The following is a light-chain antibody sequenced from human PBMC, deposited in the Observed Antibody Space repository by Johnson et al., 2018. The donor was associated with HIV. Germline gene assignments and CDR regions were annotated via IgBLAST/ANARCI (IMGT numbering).Light chain of an antibody. CDR1: DSNIGNNY. CDR2: DNN. Sequence: QSVLTQPPSVSAAPGQKVTISCSGTDSNIGNNYVSWYQQFPGTAPKLLIYDNNKRPSGIPDRFSGSKSGTSATLGITGLQTEDEADYYCETWDGSLTGVFGTRTMGTVL. J-gene: IGLJ1*01. V-gene: IGLV1-51*01. CDR3: ETWDGSLTGV.